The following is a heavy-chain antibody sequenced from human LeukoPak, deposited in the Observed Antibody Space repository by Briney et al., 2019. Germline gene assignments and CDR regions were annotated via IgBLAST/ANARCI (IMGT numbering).Heavy chain of an antibody. CDR2: ISSSSSYI. CDR3: ARARSGSGSLWAFDI. Sequence: GGSLRLSCAASGFTFSTYWMNWVRQAPGKGLEWVSSISSSSSYIYYADPVKGRFTISRDNAKNSLYLQMNSLRAEDTAVYYCARARSGSGSLWAFDIWGQGTMVTVSS. CDR1: GFTFSTYW. D-gene: IGHD3-10*01. J-gene: IGHJ3*02. V-gene: IGHV3-21*01.